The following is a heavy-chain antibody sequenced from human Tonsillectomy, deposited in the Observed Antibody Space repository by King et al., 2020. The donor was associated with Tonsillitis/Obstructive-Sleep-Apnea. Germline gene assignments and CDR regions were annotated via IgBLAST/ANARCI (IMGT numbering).Heavy chain of an antibody. CDR3: ATDPNYEFLTGYYKTLNAFEI. V-gene: IGHV1-24*01. Sequence: QLVQSGAEVKKPGASVKVSCKVSGYTLTELSIHWVRQAPGKGLEWMGGFDPEDGETIHTQKFQGRVTVTEDTSTDTAYMELRSLRSADTAVYYCATDPNYEFLTGYYKTLNAFEIWGQGTMVTVSS. J-gene: IGHJ3*02. D-gene: IGHD3-9*01. CDR2: FDPEDGET. CDR1: GYTLTELS.